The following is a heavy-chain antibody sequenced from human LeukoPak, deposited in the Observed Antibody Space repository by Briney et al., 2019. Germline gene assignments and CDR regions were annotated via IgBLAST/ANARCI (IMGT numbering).Heavy chain of an antibody. J-gene: IGHJ4*02. V-gene: IGHV3-30-3*01. Sequence: GGSLRLSCAASGFTFSSYAMNWVRQAPGKGLEWVAVISYDGSNKYYADSVKSRFTISRDNSKNTLYLQMNSLRAEDTAVYYCARDRVGATDYFDYWGQGTLVTVSS. CDR1: GFTFSSYA. D-gene: IGHD1-26*01. CDR3: ARDRVGATDYFDY. CDR2: ISYDGSNK.